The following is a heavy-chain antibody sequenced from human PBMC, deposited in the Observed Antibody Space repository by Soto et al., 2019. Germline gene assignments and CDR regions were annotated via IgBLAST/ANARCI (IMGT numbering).Heavy chain of an antibody. J-gene: IGHJ6*02. V-gene: IGHV3-15*07. Sequence: EVQLVESGGGLVKPGGSLRLSCAASGFTFSNAWMNWVRQAPGKGLEWVGRIKSKTDGGTTDYAAPVKGRFTISRDDSKNTLYLQMSSLKTEDPAVYYCNTVLGYSGYDGGRDYYYSYGMDVWGQGTTVTVSS. D-gene: IGHD5-12*01. CDR2: IKSKTDGGTT. CDR1: GFTFSNAW. CDR3: NTVLGYSGYDGGRDYYYSYGMDV.